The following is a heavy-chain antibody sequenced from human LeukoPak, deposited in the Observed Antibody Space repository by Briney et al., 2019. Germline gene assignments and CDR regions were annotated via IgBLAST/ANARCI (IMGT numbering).Heavy chain of an antibody. D-gene: IGHD3-10*01. V-gene: IGHV4-39*07. CDR2: IYYSGST. Sequence: SETLSLTCTVSGGSISSSSYYWGWIRQPPGKGLEWIGSIYYSGSTYYNPSLKSRVTISVDTSKNQFSLKLSSVTAADTAVYYCARDGPGSGSYRYGMDVWGQGTTVTVSS. CDR1: GGSISSSSYY. CDR3: ARDGPGSGSYRYGMDV. J-gene: IGHJ6*02.